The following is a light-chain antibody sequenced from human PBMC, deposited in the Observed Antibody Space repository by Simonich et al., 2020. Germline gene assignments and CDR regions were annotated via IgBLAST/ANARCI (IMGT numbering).Light chain of an antibody. Sequence: QSALTQPRSVSGSPGQSVTISCPGTSSDVGGYNYVSWYQQHPGKAPKLLIYNVNRRPSGVADRFSGSKSGNTASLTISGLQAEEEADYYCCSYAGSYTWVFGGGTKLTVL. CDR2: NVN. CDR1: SSDVGGYNY. J-gene: IGLJ3*02. CDR3: CSYAGSYTWV. V-gene: IGLV2-11*01.